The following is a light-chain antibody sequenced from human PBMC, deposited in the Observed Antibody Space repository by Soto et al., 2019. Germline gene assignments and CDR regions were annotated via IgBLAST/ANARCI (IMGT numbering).Light chain of an antibody. CDR2: EVS. J-gene: IGLJ1*01. CDR1: SSNIGSNT. Sequence: QSVLTQPPSASGTPGQRVTISCSGSSSNIGSNTVNWYQQLSRDPKLLIHEVSNRPSGVSNRFSGSKSGNTASLTISGLQAEDEADYYCLSKTSSISYVFGTGTKVTVL. V-gene: IGLV1-44*01. CDR3: LSKTSSISYV.